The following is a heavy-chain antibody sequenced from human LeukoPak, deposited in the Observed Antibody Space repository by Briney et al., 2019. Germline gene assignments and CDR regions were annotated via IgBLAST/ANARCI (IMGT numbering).Heavy chain of an antibody. CDR3: ARQVGGSFDY. J-gene: IGHJ4*02. CDR1: GYTFTGYY. Sequence: GASVKVSCKVSGYTFTGYYMHWVRQAPGQGLEWMGWINPNNSDTIYAQKFQGRVTMTRVTSLSTGYMDLGSLRSDDTAVYYCARQVGGSFDYWGQGTLVTVSS. V-gene: IGHV1-2*02. D-gene: IGHD3-10*01. CDR2: INPNNSDT.